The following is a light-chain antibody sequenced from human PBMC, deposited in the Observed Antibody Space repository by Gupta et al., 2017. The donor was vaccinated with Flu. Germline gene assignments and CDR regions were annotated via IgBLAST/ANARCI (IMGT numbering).Light chain of an antibody. CDR1: NSDVGGYDY. CDR3: CSYAGSYTWV. Sequence: QSALTQPRSVSGSPGQSVTISCTGTNSDVGGYDYVSWYQQFPGKAPKFMIYDVTKRPSGVPDRFSVSKSGNTASRTISGLQAEDEADYYCCSYAGSYTWVFGGGTKLTVV. CDR2: DVT. V-gene: IGLV2-11*01. J-gene: IGLJ3*02.